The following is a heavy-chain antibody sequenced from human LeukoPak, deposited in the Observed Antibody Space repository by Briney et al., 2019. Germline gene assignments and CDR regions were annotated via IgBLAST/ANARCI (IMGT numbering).Heavy chain of an antibody. CDR1: GFTFSSYT. Sequence: PGGSLRLSCAASGFTFSSYTMHWVRQAPGKALEWVAAISYDGSNKYYADSVKGRFTISRDNSKNTLYLQMNSLRAEDTAVYYCARGSVGELLWFGEPMGPFDYWGQGTLVTVSS. V-gene: IGHV3-30*04. CDR2: ISYDGSNK. CDR3: ARGSVGELLWFGEPMGPFDY. D-gene: IGHD3-10*01. J-gene: IGHJ4*02.